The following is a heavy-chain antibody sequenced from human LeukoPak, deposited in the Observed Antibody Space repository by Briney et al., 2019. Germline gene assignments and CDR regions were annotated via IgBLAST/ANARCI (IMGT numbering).Heavy chain of an antibody. CDR3: AREEWEGSSVDY. D-gene: IGHD1-26*01. V-gene: IGHV1-18*01. J-gene: IGHJ4*02. CDR1: AYTFTSNG. Sequence: ASVKVSCKASAYTFTSNGISWVRQAPGQGLEWMGWISAYTGNTSYAQKLQGRAAMTTDTSTSTAHMELRSLRSDDTAVYYCAREEWEGSSVDYWGQGTLVTVSS. CDR2: ISAYTGNT.